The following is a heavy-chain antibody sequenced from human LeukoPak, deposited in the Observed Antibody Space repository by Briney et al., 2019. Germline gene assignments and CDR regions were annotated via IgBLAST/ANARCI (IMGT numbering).Heavy chain of an antibody. Sequence: PSETLSLTCIVSGGFISSSNYNWDWIRQPPGKRLEWIGSIYYSGSAYYNPSLKSRVTISVDTSKNQVPLKLNSVTAADTALYYCARVLRGSSGWTPFDFWGQGTLVTVSS. D-gene: IGHD6-19*01. CDR2: IYYSGSA. J-gene: IGHJ4*02. CDR3: ARVLRGSSGWTPFDF. CDR1: GGFISSSNYN. V-gene: IGHV4-39*01.